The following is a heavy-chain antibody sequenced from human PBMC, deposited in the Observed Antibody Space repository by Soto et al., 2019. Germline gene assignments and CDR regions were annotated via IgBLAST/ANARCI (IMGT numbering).Heavy chain of an antibody. Sequence: SETLSLTCTVSGGSISGYYWIWIRQPAGKGLEWIGRTFISGSTNYNPSLESRLTMSVDMSKNQFSMKLSSVTAADTAVYYCASALLDYGDYYLDNWGQGAMVTVYS. CDR3: ASALLDYGDYYLDN. CDR1: GGSISGYY. D-gene: IGHD4-17*01. CDR2: TFISGST. V-gene: IGHV4-4*07. J-gene: IGHJ4*02.